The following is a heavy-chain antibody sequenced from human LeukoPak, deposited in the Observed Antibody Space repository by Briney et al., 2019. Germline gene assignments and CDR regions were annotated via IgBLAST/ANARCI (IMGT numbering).Heavy chain of an antibody. J-gene: IGHJ4*02. D-gene: IGHD3-22*01. V-gene: IGHV1-2*06. Sequence: GASVKVSCKASGYTFTGYYMHWVRQAPGQGLEWMGRINANSGATNYAQNFQGRVTMTRDTSISTAYMELRRLRSEDTAVYYCARGYDSSGPNDYWGQGTLVTVSS. CDR2: INANSGAT. CDR3: ARGYDSSGPNDY. CDR1: GYTFTGYY.